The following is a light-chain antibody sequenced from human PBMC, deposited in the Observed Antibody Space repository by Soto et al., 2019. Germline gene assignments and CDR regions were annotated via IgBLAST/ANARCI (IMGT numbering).Light chain of an antibody. CDR1: QSISSY. CDR2: AAS. V-gene: IGKV1-39*01. J-gene: IGKJ4*01. Sequence: DIQMTQSPSSLSASVGDRVTITCRASQSISSYLNWYQQKPGKAPKLLIYAASSLQSGVPSRFSGSGSGTDFTLTISSLQAEHVAVYYCQQYYSTPHTFGGGTKVDIK. CDR3: QQYYSTPHT.